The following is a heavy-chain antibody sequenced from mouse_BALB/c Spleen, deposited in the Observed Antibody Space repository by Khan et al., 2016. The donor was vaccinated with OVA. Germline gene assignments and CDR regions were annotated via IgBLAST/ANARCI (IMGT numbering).Heavy chain of an antibody. J-gene: IGHJ4*01. Sequence: STYYPDSVKGRFTISRDNAKNTLYLQMNSLKSEDTAMYYCARDPYYYGSKYAIDYWGQGTSGTVSS. D-gene: IGHD1-1*01. CDR2: ST. CDR3: ARDPYYYGSKYAIDY. V-gene: IGHV5-6-3*01.